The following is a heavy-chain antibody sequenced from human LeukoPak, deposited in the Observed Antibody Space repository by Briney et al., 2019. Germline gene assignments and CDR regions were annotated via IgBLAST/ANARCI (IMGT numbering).Heavy chain of an antibody. J-gene: IGHJ3*02. CDR3: ARDGDYYDSRGDAFDI. V-gene: IGHV3-21*01. D-gene: IGHD3-22*01. CDR1: GFTFSSYS. CDR2: ICSSSSYI. Sequence: GGSLRLSCSASGFTFSSYSMNWVRQAPGKGLEWVSSICSSSSYIYYADSVKGRFTISRDNAKNSLYLQMNSLRAEDTAVYYCARDGDYYDSRGDAFDIWGQGAMVTVAS.